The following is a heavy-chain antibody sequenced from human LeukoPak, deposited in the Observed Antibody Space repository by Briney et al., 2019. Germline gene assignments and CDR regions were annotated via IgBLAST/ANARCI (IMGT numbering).Heavy chain of an antibody. CDR2: IRYDGSNK. CDR1: GFTFSSYG. J-gene: IGHJ1*01. Sequence: GGSLRLSCAASGFTFSSYGMHWVRQAPGKGLEWVAFIRYDGSNKYYADSVKGRFTISRDNSKNTLYLQMNSLRAEDTAVYYCARDYDSSGYYAEYFQHWGQGTLVTVSS. D-gene: IGHD3-22*01. V-gene: IGHV3-30*02. CDR3: ARDYDSSGYYAEYFQH.